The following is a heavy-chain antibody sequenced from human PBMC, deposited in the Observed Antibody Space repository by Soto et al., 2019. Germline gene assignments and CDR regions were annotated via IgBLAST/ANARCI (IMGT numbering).Heavy chain of an antibody. CDR1: GYTFSNYG. J-gene: IGHJ5*02. Sequence: ASVKVSCKTSGYTFSNYGITWVRQAPGQPLEWLGWISLYSDGTNYAQKFQGRVSMTADTSTTTAYMELRSLRSDDTAVYYCARVVPGAEAWFGPWGQGTLVTVSS. D-gene: IGHD2-2*01. V-gene: IGHV1-18*04. CDR2: ISLYSDGT. CDR3: ARVVPGAEAWFGP.